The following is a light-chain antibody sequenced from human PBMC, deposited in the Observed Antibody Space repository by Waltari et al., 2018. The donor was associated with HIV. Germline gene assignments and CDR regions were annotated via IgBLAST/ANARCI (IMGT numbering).Light chain of an antibody. CDR1: NIGFKS. Sequence: SYVLTQPPSVSVAPGKTAPITCGGNNIGFKSVHWYQHRPGQAPVLVISYDSDRPSGIPERFSGSNSGNTATLTISRVEGGDEATYSCQVWEINSDHPWVFGGGTKLTVL. J-gene: IGLJ3*02. V-gene: IGLV3-21*01. CDR2: YDS. CDR3: QVWEINSDHPWV.